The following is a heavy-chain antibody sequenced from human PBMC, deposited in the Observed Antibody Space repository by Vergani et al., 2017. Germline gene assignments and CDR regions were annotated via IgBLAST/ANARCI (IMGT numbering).Heavy chain of an antibody. CDR2: ISGSGGSK. CDR3: ARVSYNSGVFDY. J-gene: IGHJ4*02. Sequence: EVQLLESGGGLVQPGGSPRLSCAASGFSFSSYAMSWVRQAPGKGLEWVSAISGSGGSKYYADSVKGRFTISRDNSKNTLYLQMNSLRAEDTAVYYCARVSYNSGVFDYGGQGTLATFSS. CDR1: GFSFSSYA. D-gene: IGHD2-8*01. V-gene: IGHV3-23*01.